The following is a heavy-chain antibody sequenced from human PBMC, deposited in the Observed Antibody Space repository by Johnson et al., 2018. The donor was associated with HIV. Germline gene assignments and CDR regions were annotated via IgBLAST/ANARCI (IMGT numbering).Heavy chain of an antibody. CDR3: AKDSEVSGYQPDAFDI. V-gene: IGHV3-30*04. J-gene: IGHJ3*02. CDR2: ISYDGSNK. CDR1: GFTFSSYA. D-gene: IGHD3-3*01. Sequence: QVQLVESGGGVVQPGRSLRLSCAASGFTFSSYAMHWVRQAPGKGLEWVTLISYDGSNKYYADSVKGRFTISRDNSKNTLYLQMNSLRAEDTAVYYCAKDSEVSGYQPDAFDIWGQGTMVTVSS.